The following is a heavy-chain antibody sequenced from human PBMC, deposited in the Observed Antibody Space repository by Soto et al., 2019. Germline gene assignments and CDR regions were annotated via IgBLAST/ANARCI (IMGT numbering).Heavy chain of an antibody. CDR1: GFSFSNFW. V-gene: IGHV3-7*01. D-gene: IGHD6-19*01. CDR2: IKQDGSEK. J-gene: IGHJ6*02. CDR3: ARDFPMTPGYSSGWYSYYYGVDV. Sequence: GGSLRLSCAASGFSFSNFWMTWVRQAPGKGLEWVANIKQDGSEKYYVDSVKGRFTISRDNAQNSLYLQMNSLRVEDTAVYYYARDFPMTPGYSSGWYSYYYGVDVWGQGTTVTVSS.